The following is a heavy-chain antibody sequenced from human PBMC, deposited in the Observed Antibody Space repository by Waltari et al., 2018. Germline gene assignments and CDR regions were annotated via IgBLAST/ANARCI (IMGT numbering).Heavy chain of an antibody. CDR3: VRDNGFYYYMDV. D-gene: IGHD2-8*01. Sequence: QLQLVESGGGVVQPEKSLTLSCAASAFTITRNAFHWVCKAPGKGLEWVAIISNDGYNEYYADSVKGRFTISRDNSKNTLFLKMRSLRPEDSGLYYCVRDNGFYYYMDVWGKGTTVIVSS. CDR2: ISNDGYNE. J-gene: IGHJ6*03. V-gene: IGHV3-30*15. CDR1: AFTITRNA.